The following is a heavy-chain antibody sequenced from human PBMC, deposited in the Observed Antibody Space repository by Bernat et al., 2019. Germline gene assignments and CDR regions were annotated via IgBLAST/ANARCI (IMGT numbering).Heavy chain of an antibody. D-gene: IGHD2-2*01. V-gene: IGHV4-31*03. CDR2: IYYSGST. CDR3: AREHIVVVPAESNNWFDP. J-gene: IGHJ5*02. CDR1: GGSISSGGYY. Sequence: QVQLQESGPGLVKPSQTLSLTCTVSGGSISSGGYYWSWIRQHPGKGLEWIGYIYYSGSTYYNPSLKSRVTISVDTSKNQFSLKLSSVTAADTAVYYCAREHIVVVPAESNNWFDPWGQGTLVTVSS.